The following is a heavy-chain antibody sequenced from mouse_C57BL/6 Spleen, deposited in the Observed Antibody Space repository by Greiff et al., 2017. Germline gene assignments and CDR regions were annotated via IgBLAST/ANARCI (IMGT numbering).Heavy chain of an antibody. D-gene: IGHD2-4*01. CDR2: IYPGDGDT. J-gene: IGHJ3*01. Sequence: QVQLKESGPELVKPGASVKISCKASGYAFSSSWMNWVKQRPGKGLEWIGRIYPGDGDTNYNGKFKGKATLTADKSSSTAYMQLSSLTSDDSAVYVCARSRGYDYPWFAYWGQGTLVTVSA. V-gene: IGHV1-82*01. CDR3: ARSRGYDYPWFAY. CDR1: GYAFSSSW.